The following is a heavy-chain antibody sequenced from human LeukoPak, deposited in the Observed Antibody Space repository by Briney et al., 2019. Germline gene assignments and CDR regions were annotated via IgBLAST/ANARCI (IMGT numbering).Heavy chain of an antibody. V-gene: IGHV3-48*03. Sequence: GGSLRLSCAASGFTFSSYEMNWVRQAPGKGLEWVSYISSSGSTIYYADSVKGRFTISRDNAKNSLYLQMNSLRAEDTAVYYCARVAGPGYYDSRRPHNWFDPWGQGTLVTVSS. J-gene: IGHJ5*02. CDR1: GFTFSSYE. D-gene: IGHD3-22*01. CDR2: ISSSGSTI. CDR3: ARVAGPGYYDSRRPHNWFDP.